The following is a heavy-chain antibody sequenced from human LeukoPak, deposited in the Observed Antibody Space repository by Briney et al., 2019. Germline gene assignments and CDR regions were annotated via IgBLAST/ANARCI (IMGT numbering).Heavy chain of an antibody. D-gene: IGHD2-2*01. Sequence: GGSLRLSCAASGFTFTDYYMSWVRQAPGKGLEWVSVIYSGGSTYYADSVKGRFTISRDNSKNTLYLQMNSLRAEDTAVYYCARGKYQLILFDYWGQGTLVTVSS. V-gene: IGHV3-53*01. CDR3: ARGKYQLILFDY. J-gene: IGHJ4*02. CDR2: IYSGGST. CDR1: GFTFTDYY.